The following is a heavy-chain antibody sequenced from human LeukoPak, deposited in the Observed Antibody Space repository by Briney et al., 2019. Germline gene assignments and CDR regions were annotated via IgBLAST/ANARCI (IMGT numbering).Heavy chain of an antibody. CDR1: GGTFSSYA. CDR3: ARDVDYGDYPYYFDY. D-gene: IGHD4-17*01. CDR2: IIPIFGTA. Sequence: GASVTVSCKASGGTFSSYAISWVRQAPGQGLEWMGGIIPIFGTANYAQKFQGRVTITADESTSTAYMELSSLRSEDTAVYYCARDVDYGDYPYYFDYWGQGTLVTVSS. V-gene: IGHV1-69*13. J-gene: IGHJ4*02.